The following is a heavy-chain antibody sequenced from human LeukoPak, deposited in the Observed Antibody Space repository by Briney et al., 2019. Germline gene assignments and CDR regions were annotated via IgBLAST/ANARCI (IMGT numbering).Heavy chain of an antibody. CDR2: IIPILGIA. J-gene: IGHJ1*01. Sequence: SVKVSCKVSGGTFSSYAISWVRQAPGQGLEWMGRIIPILGIANYAQKFQGRVTITADKSTSTAYMELSSLRSEDTAVYYCARDGSSSSWYGGGEYFQHWGQGTLVTVSS. D-gene: IGHD6-13*01. CDR3: ARDGSSSSWYGGGEYFQH. V-gene: IGHV1-69*04. CDR1: GGTFSSYA.